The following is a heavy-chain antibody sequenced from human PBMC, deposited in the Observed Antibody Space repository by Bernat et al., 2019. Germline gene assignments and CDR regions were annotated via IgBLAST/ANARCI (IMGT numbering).Heavy chain of an antibody. D-gene: IGHD3-10*01. CDR1: GGSFSGYY. CDR3: ARVPQGDPKIDYGSGSYYRYYYGMDV. J-gene: IGHJ6*02. Sequence: QVQLQQWGAGLLNPSETLSLTCAVYGGSFSGYYWSWIRQPPGKGLEWIGEINHSGSTNYNPSLKSRVTISVDTSKNQFSLKLSSVTAADTAVYYCARVPQGDPKIDYGSGSYYRYYYGMDVWGQGTTVTVSS. CDR2: INHSGST. V-gene: IGHV4-34*01.